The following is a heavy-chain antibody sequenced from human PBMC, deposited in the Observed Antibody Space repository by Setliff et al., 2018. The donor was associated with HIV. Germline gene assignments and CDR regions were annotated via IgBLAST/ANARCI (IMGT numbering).Heavy chain of an antibody. J-gene: IGHJ3*02. V-gene: IGHV4-61*02. D-gene: IGHD6-19*01. CDR2: IYTSGST. Sequence: KTSETLSLTCTVSGGSISSGSYYWSWIRQPAGKGLEWIGRIYTSGSTNYNPSLKSRVTISVDTSKNQFSLNLSSVTAADTAVYYCARESDRQWLVPGAFDIWGQGTMVTVSS. CDR1: GGSISSGSYY. CDR3: ARESDRQWLVPGAFDI.